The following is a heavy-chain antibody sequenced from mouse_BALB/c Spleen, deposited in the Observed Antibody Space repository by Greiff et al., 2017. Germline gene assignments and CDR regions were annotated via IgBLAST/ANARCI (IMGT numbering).Heavy chain of an antibody. V-gene: IGHV2-9*02. CDR3: ASDYDYEGAWFAY. J-gene: IGHJ3*01. D-gene: IGHD2-4*01. CDR1: GFSLTSYG. Sequence: QVQLQQSGPGLVAPSQSLSITCTVSGFSLTSYGVHWVRQPPGKGLEWLGVIWAGGSTNYNSALMSRLSISKDNSKSQVFLKMNSLQTDDTAMYYCASDYDYEGAWFAYWGQGTLVTVSA. CDR2: IWAGGST.